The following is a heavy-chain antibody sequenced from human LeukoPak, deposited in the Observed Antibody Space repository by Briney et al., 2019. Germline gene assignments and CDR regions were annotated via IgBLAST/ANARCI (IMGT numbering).Heavy chain of an antibody. CDR1: GGSISSYY. D-gene: IGHD6-13*01. J-gene: IGHJ3*02. Sequence: SETLSLTCTVSGGSISSYYWSWIRQPPGKGLEGIGYIYYSGSTNYNPSLKSRVTISVDTSKNQFSLKLSSVTAADTAVYYCARRDTSSWYKDDAFDIWGQGTMVTVSS. CDR3: ARRDTSSWYKDDAFDI. CDR2: IYYSGST. V-gene: IGHV4-59*08.